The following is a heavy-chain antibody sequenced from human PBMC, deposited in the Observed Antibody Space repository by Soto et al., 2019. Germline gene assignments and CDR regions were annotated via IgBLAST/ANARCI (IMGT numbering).Heavy chain of an antibody. CDR2: INSGVGST. V-gene: IGHV1-46*01. CDR1: GYTFVRYY. Sequence: ASVKVSCKASGYTFVRYYIHWVRQAPGQGLEWMGIINSGVGSTAYAQKFQGRVTLSRDTSTSTVYMELSGLRSEDTAIYYCARSSTTCYTPLCDTAMDVWGQGITVTVSS. CDR3: ARSSTTCYTPLCDTAMDV. J-gene: IGHJ6*02. D-gene: IGHD2-2*02.